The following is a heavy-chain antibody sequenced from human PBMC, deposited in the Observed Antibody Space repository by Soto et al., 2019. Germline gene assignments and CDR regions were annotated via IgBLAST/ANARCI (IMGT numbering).Heavy chain of an antibody. CDR2: VDPSGGLT. CDR1: GFTFSTYA. CDR3: AHPRGYGVFDAYDI. D-gene: IGHD4-17*01. V-gene: IGHV3-23*05. Sequence: PGGSLRLSCAVSGFTFSTYAMGWVRQAPGKGLEWVSTVDPSGGLTFYADSVKGRFTVSRDNSKNSLFLQMSSLRTQDTAVYYCAHPRGYGVFDAYDIWGQGAMVTVSS. J-gene: IGHJ3*02.